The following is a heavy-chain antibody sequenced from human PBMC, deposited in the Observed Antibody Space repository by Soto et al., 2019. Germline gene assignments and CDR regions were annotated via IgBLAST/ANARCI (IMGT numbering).Heavy chain of an antibody. Sequence: SETLSLTCAVYGGSFSGYYWSWIRQPPGKGLEWIGEINHSGSTNYNPSLKSRVTISVDTSKNQFSLKLSSVTAADTAVYYCARRYKGHYGARLAAFDIWGQGTMVTVSS. J-gene: IGHJ3*02. CDR2: INHSGST. CDR3: ARRYKGHYGARLAAFDI. V-gene: IGHV4-34*01. D-gene: IGHD4-17*01. CDR1: GGSFSGYY.